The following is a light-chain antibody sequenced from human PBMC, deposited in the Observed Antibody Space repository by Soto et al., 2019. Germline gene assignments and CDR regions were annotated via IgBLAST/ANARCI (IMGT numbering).Light chain of an antibody. CDR3: QQYNNWPLT. CDR1: QSISSS. Sequence: EIVMTQSPASLSVSPGERATLSCRASQSISSSLAWYQQKPGQPPRLLIYVASARATGVPARFTGSGSGTDFTRPITGLQSEDVEVYYCQQYNNWPLTFGGGTKVEI. CDR2: VAS. V-gene: IGKV3-15*01. J-gene: IGKJ4*01.